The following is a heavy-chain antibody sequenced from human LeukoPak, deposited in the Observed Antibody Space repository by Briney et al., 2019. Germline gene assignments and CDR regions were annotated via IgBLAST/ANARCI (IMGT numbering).Heavy chain of an antibody. CDR1: GFTFSSYE. Sequence: GGSLRLSCAASGFTFSSYEMNWVRQAPGKGLEWVSYISSSGSTIYYADSVKGRFTISRDNSKNTLYLQMNSLRAEDTAVYYCAKLGELGYCSSTSCYSTRGSDYWGQGTLVTVSS. CDR2: ISSSGSTI. D-gene: IGHD2-2*01. CDR3: AKLGELGYCSSTSCYSTRGSDY. V-gene: IGHV3-48*03. J-gene: IGHJ4*02.